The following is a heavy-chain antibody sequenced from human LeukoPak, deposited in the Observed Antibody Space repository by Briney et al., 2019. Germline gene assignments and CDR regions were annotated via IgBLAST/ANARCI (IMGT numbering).Heavy chain of an antibody. J-gene: IGHJ6*03. CDR2: IIPIFGTA. CDR3: ARVPYYYDSSGYYFSYMDV. D-gene: IGHD3-22*01. V-gene: IGHV1-69*13. CDR1: GYTFTSYD. Sequence: GASVKVSCKASGYTFTSYDINWVRQATGQGLEWMGGIIPIFGTANYAQKFQGRVTITADESTSTAYMELSSLRSEDTAVYYCARVPYYYDSSGYYFSYMDVWGKGTTVTISS.